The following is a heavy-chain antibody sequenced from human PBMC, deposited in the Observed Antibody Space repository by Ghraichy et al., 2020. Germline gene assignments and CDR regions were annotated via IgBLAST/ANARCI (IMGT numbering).Heavy chain of an antibody. CDR2: IDDSGSA. J-gene: IGHJ4*02. Sequence: SETLPLTCTVSGGSISRNNWSWLRQPPGKGFEWIGFIDDSGSANYNASLKSRVAISVDTSKNQFSLKVTSVTAADTAVYYCTRVGPGYCSGGGCYSGYFDYWGQGTLVTVSS. CDR1: GGSISRNN. CDR3: TRVGPGYCSGGGCYSGYFDY. D-gene: IGHD2-15*01. V-gene: IGHV4-59*01.